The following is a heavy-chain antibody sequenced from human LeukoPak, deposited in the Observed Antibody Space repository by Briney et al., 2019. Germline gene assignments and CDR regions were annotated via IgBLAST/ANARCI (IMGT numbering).Heavy chain of an antibody. CDR2: ISYDGSNK. J-gene: IGHJ4*02. CDR1: GFTFSSYS. CDR3: ARDRYYGSGRYNYFDY. V-gene: IGHV3-30*03. D-gene: IGHD3-10*01. Sequence: GGSLRLSCAASGFTFSSYSMHWVRQAPGKGLEWVAVISYDGSNKDHADSVKGRFTISRDNSKNTLYLQMNSLRAEDTAVYYCARDRYYGSGRYNYFDYWGQGTLVTVSS.